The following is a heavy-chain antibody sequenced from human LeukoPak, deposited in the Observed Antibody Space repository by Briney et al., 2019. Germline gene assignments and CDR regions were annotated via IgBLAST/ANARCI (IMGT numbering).Heavy chain of an antibody. D-gene: IGHD6-6*01. V-gene: IGHV3-74*01. J-gene: IGHJ4*02. CDR1: GFAFSNFW. CDR2: IKTDGSIT. CDR3: TREADPAFSASSSPDF. Sequence: PGGSLRLSCAASGFAFSNFWMHWVRQAPGKGLEWVSRIKTDGSITAYADSVKGRFTISRDNAKNTLYLHMNSLKGEDTATYFCTREADPAFSASSSPDFWGQGTPVTVS.